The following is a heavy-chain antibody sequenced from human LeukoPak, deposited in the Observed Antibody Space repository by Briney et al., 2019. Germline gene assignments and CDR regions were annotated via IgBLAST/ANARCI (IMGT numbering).Heavy chain of an antibody. V-gene: IGHV3-23*01. CDR2: ISGSGGST. CDR3: AKGGPMKMATTHFDY. D-gene: IGHD5-24*01. Sequence: GGSLRLSCAASGFTFSIYGMNWVRQAPGEGLEWVSAISGSGGSTYYADSVKGRFTISRDNSKNTLYLQMNSLRAEDTAVYYCAKGGPMKMATTHFDYWGQGTLVTVSS. J-gene: IGHJ4*02. CDR1: GFTFSIYG.